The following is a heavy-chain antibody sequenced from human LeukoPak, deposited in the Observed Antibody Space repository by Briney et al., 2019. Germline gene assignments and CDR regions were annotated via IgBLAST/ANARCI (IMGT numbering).Heavy chain of an antibody. V-gene: IGHV4-34*01. CDR2: INHSGST. Sequence: KPSETLSLTCAVYGGSFSGYYWSWIRQPPGKGLEWIGEINHSGSTNYNPSLKSRVTISVDTSKHQFSLKLSSVTAADTAVYYCARAGHYYYYYYMDVWGKGTTVTVSS. J-gene: IGHJ6*03. CDR1: GGSFSGYY. CDR3: ARAGHYYYYYYMDV.